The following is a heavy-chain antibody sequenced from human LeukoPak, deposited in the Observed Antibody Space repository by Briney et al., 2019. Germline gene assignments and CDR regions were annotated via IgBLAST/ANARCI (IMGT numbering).Heavy chain of an antibody. J-gene: IGHJ4*02. D-gene: IGHD4-17*01. CDR3: GRGHYGIDY. CDR2: ITNSGSTG. CDR1: GFTFSDYY. V-gene: IGHV3-11*01. Sequence: GGSLRLSCAASGFTFSDYYMTWFRQAPGKGLEWLSYITNSGSTGYYADSVKGRFTISRDNAKNSLYLQMNSLRVEDTAVYYCGRGHYGIDYWGQGTLVTVSS.